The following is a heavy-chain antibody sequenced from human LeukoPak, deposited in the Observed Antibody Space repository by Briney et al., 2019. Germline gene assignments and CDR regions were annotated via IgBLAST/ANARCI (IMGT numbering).Heavy chain of an antibody. CDR1: GGTFTGYY. CDR3: ARSVSRRGVAVAGLYYFDY. Sequence: ASVKVSCKASGGTFTGYYMHWVRQAPGQGLEWMGWINPNSGGTNYAQKFQGRVTMTRDTSISTAYMELSRLRSDDTAVYYCARSVSRRGVAVAGLYYFDYWGQGTLVTVSS. V-gene: IGHV1-2*02. D-gene: IGHD6-19*01. J-gene: IGHJ4*02. CDR2: INPNSGGT.